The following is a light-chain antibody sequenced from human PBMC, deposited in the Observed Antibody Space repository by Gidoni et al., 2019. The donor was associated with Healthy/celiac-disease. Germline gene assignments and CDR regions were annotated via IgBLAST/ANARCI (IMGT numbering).Light chain of an antibody. Sequence: DIQLTQSPSSLSAFVGDRVTITCQASQDISNYINWYQQKPGKAPKLRIYDASNLETGVPSRFSGSGSGTDFTFTISSLQPEDIATYYCQQYDNLPYTFGQGTKLEIK. J-gene: IGKJ2*01. CDR1: QDISNY. CDR2: DAS. V-gene: IGKV1-33*01. CDR3: QQYDNLPYT.